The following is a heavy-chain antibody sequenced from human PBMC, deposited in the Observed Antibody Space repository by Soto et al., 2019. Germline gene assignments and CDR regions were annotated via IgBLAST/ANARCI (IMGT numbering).Heavy chain of an antibody. Sequence: QVPLVESGGGVVQPGRSLRLSCAASGFTFSSYAMHWVRQAPGKGLEWVAVISYDGSNKYYADSVKGRFTISRDNSKNTLYLQMNSLRAEDTAVYYCARDHSSGWTLGDYWGQGTLVTVSS. CDR1: GFTFSSYA. D-gene: IGHD6-19*01. CDR2: ISYDGSNK. J-gene: IGHJ4*02. CDR3: ARDHSSGWTLGDY. V-gene: IGHV3-30-3*01.